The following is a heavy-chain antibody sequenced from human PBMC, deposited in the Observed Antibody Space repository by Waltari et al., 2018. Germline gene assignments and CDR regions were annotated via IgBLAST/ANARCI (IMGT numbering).Heavy chain of an antibody. D-gene: IGHD2-2*01. V-gene: IGHV3-7*03. CDR2: MHPDGSAK. J-gene: IGHJ1*01. CDR3: SINDAWAFQL. Sequence: EVQLVESGGGLVQPGESLRLSCAASGFTFSTYWVSWVRQAPGKGLEWVSNMHPDGSAKYYADSVRGRFTVSRDNAKNSMYLHMYNLRTEDTAIYYCSINDAWAFQLWGQGTLVTVSS. CDR1: GFTFSTYW.